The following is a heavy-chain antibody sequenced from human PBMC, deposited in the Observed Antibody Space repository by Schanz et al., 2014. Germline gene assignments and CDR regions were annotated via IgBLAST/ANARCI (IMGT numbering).Heavy chain of an antibody. J-gene: IGHJ5*02. CDR3: ARESVSRTRLXXP. V-gene: IGHV1-2*06. CDR1: GYTFTNHY. CDR2: ISPSSGGT. Sequence: QVQVIQSGPEVKKPGASVTVSCKASGYTFTNHYLHWVRQAPGQGLEWMGRISPSSGGTNYAQNFQGRVTMTKDTSINTVYMELSTLTXXXXAVYYCARESVSRTRLXXPWGQGTLVTVSS. D-gene: IGHD3-3*01.